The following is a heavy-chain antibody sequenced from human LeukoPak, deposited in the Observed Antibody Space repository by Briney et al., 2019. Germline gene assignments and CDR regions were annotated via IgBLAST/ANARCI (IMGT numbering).Heavy chain of an antibody. Sequence: GESLKISCEAFGYSFTSYWIGWVRQMPGKGLEWMGIIYPPDSDSRYSPSFQGQVTISADKSISTAYLQWINLKASDTAIYYCARLASEGTFDYWGQGTLVTVSS. V-gene: IGHV5-51*01. CDR1: GYSFTSYW. J-gene: IGHJ4*02. CDR3: ARLASEGTFDY. D-gene: IGHD1-1*01. CDR2: IYPPDSDS.